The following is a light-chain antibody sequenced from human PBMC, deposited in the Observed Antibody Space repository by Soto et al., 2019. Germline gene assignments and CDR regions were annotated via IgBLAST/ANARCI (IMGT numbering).Light chain of an antibody. CDR2: GAS. Sequence: EIVLTQSPGTLSLSPGERATLSCRASQSVSSSYLAWYQQKPGQAPRLLIYGASSRATGIPDRFSGSGSGTDFTLTISRLEPEDFAVYYCQQYGSSPITLRYTFGQGTKLEIK. CDR1: QSVSSSY. J-gene: IGKJ2*01. V-gene: IGKV3-20*01. CDR3: QQYGSSPITLRYT.